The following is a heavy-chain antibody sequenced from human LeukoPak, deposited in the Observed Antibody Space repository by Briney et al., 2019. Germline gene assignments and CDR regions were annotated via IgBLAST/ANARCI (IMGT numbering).Heavy chain of an antibody. D-gene: IGHD2-21*02. Sequence: GGSLRLSCSASGFTFSSYAMHWVRQAPGKGLEYVSAISSNGGSTYYADSVKGRFTISRDNSKNTLYLQMSSLRAEDTAVYYCVKDLDGDCGGDCYSPAPFVYWGQGTLVTVSS. CDR2: ISSNGGST. CDR3: VKDLDGDCGGDCYSPAPFVY. CDR1: GFTFSSYA. J-gene: IGHJ4*02. V-gene: IGHV3-64D*06.